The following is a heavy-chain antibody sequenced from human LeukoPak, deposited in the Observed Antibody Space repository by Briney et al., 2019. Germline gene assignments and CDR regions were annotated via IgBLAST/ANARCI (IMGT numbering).Heavy chain of an antibody. V-gene: IGHV3-21*01. Sequence: KTGGSLRLSCAASGFTFSSYSMNWVRQAPGRGLEWVSSISSSSSYIYYADSVKGRFTISRDNAKNSLYLQMNSLRAEDTAVYYCARDLPEGAMVDYYGMDVWGQGTTVTVSS. CDR2: ISSSSSYI. CDR3: ARDLPEGAMVDYYGMDV. D-gene: IGHD5-18*01. J-gene: IGHJ6*02. CDR1: GFTFSSYS.